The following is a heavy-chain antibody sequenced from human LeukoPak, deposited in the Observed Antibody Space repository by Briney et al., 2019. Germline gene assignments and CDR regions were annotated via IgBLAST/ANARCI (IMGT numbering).Heavy chain of an antibody. CDR3: ARAGSSWYNP. CDR2: ISSSSSYI. J-gene: IGHJ5*02. Sequence: GGSLRLSCAASGFTFSSYSMNWVRQAPGKGLEWVSSISSSSSYIYYADSVKGRFTISRDNAKNSLYLQMNSQRAEDTAVYYCARAGSSWYNPWGQGTLVTVSS. CDR1: GFTFSSYS. D-gene: IGHD6-13*01. V-gene: IGHV3-21*01.